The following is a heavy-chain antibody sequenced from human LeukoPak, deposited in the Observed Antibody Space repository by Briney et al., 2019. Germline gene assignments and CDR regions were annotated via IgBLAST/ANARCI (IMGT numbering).Heavy chain of an antibody. J-gene: IGHJ4*02. CDR3: ARVPGRAPDF. V-gene: IGHV3-7*01. CDR1: GFTFSNYW. Sequence: PGGSLRLSCAASGFTFSNYWMSWVRQPPGKGLGWVANIKRDGSEIHYVDSVKGRFTISRDNTKNSLYLQMNSLRDEDTAVYYCARVPGRAPDFWGQGTLLTVSS. CDR2: IKRDGSEI. D-gene: IGHD1-26*01.